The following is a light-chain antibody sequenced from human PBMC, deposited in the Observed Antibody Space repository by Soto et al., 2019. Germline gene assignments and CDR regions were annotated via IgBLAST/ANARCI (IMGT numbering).Light chain of an antibody. CDR1: QSINNK. V-gene: IGKV3-15*01. J-gene: IGKJ5*01. CDR2: GAS. Sequence: EIVMTQSPATLSVSPGERVTLSCRASQSINNKVAWYQQKPGQAPRLLIYGASTRATGISARFSGSGSGTEFTLTISCLQSEDFATYYCQQYYSYPITFGQGTRLEI. CDR3: QQYYSYPIT.